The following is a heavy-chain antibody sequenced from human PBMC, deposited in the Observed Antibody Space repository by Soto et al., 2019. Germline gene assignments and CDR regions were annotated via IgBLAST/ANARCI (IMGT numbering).Heavy chain of an antibody. J-gene: IGHJ5*02. CDR1: GGSISSGDYY. Sequence: PSETLSLTCTVSGGSISSGDYYWSWIRQPPGKGLEWIGYIYYSGSTYYNPSLKSRVTISVDTSKNQFSLKLSSVTAADTAVYYCARLGYYDFWSGRDNWFDPWGQGTLVTVSS. CDR2: IYYSGST. CDR3: ARLGYYDFWSGRDNWFDP. D-gene: IGHD3-3*01. V-gene: IGHV4-30-4*01.